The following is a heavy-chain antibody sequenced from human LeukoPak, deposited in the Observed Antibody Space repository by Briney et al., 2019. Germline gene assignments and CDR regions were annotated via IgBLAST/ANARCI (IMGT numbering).Heavy chain of an antibody. CDR2: IRYDGINK. D-gene: IGHD6-19*01. Sequence: GGSLRLSCAASGFTFSDYGMHWVRQAPGKGLEWVAFIRYDGINKYYTDSVKGRFTISRDNSKNTLYLQMNSLRDEDTAVYYCAIVLGSAWYDAFDIWGQRTMDTVST. CDR1: GFTFSDYG. CDR3: AIVLGSAWYDAFDI. J-gene: IGHJ3*02. V-gene: IGHV3-30*02.